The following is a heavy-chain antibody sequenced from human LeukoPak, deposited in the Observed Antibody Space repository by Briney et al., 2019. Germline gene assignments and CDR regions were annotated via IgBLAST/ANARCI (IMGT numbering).Heavy chain of an antibody. J-gene: IGHJ4*02. D-gene: IGHD1-1*01. Sequence: ASVKVSCKVSGYTLTELSMHWVRQAPGKGLEWMGGFDPEDDETIYAQKFQGRVTMTEDTSTDTAYMELSSPRSEDTAVYYCATCVQRYNWNDRQLDYWGQGTLVTVSS. CDR1: GYTLTELS. CDR3: ATCVQRYNWNDRQLDY. CDR2: FDPEDDET. V-gene: IGHV1-24*01.